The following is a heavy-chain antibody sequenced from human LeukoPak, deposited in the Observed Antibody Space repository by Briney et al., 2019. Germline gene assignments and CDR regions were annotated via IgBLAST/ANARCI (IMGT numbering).Heavy chain of an antibody. CDR3: ARDNSVRDEAWWFNP. V-gene: IGHV4-59*01. D-gene: IGHD5-24*01. Sequence: SETLSLTCTVSGSFFSSDYWSWVRLSPGKGLEWMGYVSHNGNTHYNPSLKSRITISADTSNKKFSLNLTSVTAADTAVYYCARDNSVRDEAWWFNPWGQGTLVTVSS. J-gene: IGHJ5*02. CDR1: GSFFSSDY. CDR2: VSHNGNT.